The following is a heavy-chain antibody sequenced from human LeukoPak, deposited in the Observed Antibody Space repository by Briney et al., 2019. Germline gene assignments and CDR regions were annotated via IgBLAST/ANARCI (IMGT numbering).Heavy chain of an antibody. V-gene: IGHV1-2*02. Sequence: GASVKDSCKASGYTFTGYYMHWVRQAPGQGLEWMGWINPNSGGTNYAQKFQGRVTMTRDTSISTAYMELSRLRSDDTAVYYCARDPSDSSGWHSTGRDYWGQGTLVTVSS. CDR1: GYTFTGYY. CDR3: ARDPSDSSGWHSTGRDY. D-gene: IGHD6-19*01. CDR2: INPNSGGT. J-gene: IGHJ4*02.